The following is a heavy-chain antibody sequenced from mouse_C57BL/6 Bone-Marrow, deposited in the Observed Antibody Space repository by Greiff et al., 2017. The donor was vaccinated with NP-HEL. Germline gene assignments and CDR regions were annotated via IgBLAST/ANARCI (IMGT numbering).Heavy chain of an antibody. J-gene: IGHJ2*01. CDR2: IYPSDSAT. CDR3: ARMSDYPYLDY. CDR1: GYTFTSYW. Sequence: QVQLQQPGAELVRPGSSVKLSCKASGYTFTSYWLDWVKQRPGQGLEWIGNIYPSDSATHYNQKFKDKATLTVDKSSSTAYMQLSSLTSDNAAVYYYARMSDYPYLDYWGQGTTLTVSS. D-gene: IGHD2-4*01. V-gene: IGHV1-61*01.